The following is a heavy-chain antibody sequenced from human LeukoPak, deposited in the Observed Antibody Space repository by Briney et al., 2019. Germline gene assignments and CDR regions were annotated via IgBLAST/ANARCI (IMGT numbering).Heavy chain of an antibody. V-gene: IGHV3-7*01. CDR1: GWAIVWIS. CDR2: IKEDGSVK. D-gene: IGHD5-24*01. Sequence: LGLSCRASGWAIVWISISAVSLTPEKGLEWVASIKEDGSVKYYLDSVKGRFTISRDNVKNSLYLQMNSLRAEDTAVYYCARDRGWLQFDYWGQGTLVTVS. CDR3: ARDRGWLQFDY. J-gene: IGHJ4*02.